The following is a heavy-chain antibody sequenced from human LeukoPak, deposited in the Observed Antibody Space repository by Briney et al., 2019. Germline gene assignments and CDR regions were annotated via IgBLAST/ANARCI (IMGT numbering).Heavy chain of an antibody. D-gene: IGHD1-26*01. V-gene: IGHV3-30-3*01. Sequence: PGRSLRLSCAASGFTFSSYAMHWVRQAPGKGLEWVAVISYDGSNKYYADSVKGRFTISRDNSKNTLYLQMNSLRAEDTAVYYCARLVGATHYYYYYGMDVWGQGTTVTVSS. CDR1: GFTFSSYA. J-gene: IGHJ6*02. CDR2: ISYDGSNK. CDR3: ARLVGATHYYYYYGMDV.